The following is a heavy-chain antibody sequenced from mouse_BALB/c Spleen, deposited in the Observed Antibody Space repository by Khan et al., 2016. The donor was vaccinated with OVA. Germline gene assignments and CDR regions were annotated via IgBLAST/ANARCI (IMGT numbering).Heavy chain of an antibody. J-gene: IGHJ4*01. Sequence: QLEESGPGLVKPSQSLSLTCTVAGYSITSNYAWNWIRQFPGNKLEWMGYIRYSGNPSYNPSLKSRISITRDTSQNQFFLQLTSVTTEDTATYYCARRNYYGYALDYWGQGTSVTVSS. V-gene: IGHV3-2*02. CDR2: IRYSGNP. D-gene: IGHD1-1*01. CDR3: ARRNYYGYALDY. CDR1: GYSITSNYA.